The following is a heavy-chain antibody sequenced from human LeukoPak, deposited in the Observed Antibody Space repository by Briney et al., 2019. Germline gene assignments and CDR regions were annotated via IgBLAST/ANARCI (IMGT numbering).Heavy chain of an antibody. CDR3: AKDSSRIVVVTATH. D-gene: IGHD2-21*02. Sequence: PGGSLRLSCAASGFTFSSYAMSWVRQAPGKGLEWVSAISGSGGSTYYADSVKGRFTISRDNSKNTLYLQMNSLRAEDTAVYYCAKDSSRIVVVTATHWGQGTLVTVSS. CDR2: ISGSGGST. CDR1: GFTFSSYA. V-gene: IGHV3-23*01. J-gene: IGHJ4*02.